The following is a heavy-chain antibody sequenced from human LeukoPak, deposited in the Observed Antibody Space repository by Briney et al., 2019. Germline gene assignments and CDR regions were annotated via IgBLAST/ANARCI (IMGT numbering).Heavy chain of an antibody. CDR2: INHSGST. CDR1: GGSFSGYY. CDR3: ARGVGYYYGSGKYFDY. V-gene: IGHV4-34*01. J-gene: IGHJ4*02. Sequence: SETLSLTCAVYGGSFSGYYWSWIRQLPGKGLEWIGEINHSGSTNYNPSLKSRVTISVDTSKNQFSLKLSSVTAADTAVYYCARGVGYYYGSGKYFDYWGQGTLVTVSS. D-gene: IGHD3-10*01.